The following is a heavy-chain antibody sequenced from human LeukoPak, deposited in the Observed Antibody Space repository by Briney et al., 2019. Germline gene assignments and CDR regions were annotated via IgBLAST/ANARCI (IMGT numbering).Heavy chain of an antibody. D-gene: IGHD2-8*01. CDR2: FDPEDGET. CDR3: ATYPLGYCTNGVCPRGAFDI. Sequence: ASVKVSCKVSVYTLTELSMHWVRQAPGKGLEWMGGFDPEDGETIYAQKFQGRVTMTKDTSTDTAYMELSSLRSEDTAVYYCATYPLGYCTNGVCPRGAFDIWGQGTMVTVSS. V-gene: IGHV1-24*01. J-gene: IGHJ3*02. CDR1: VYTLTELS.